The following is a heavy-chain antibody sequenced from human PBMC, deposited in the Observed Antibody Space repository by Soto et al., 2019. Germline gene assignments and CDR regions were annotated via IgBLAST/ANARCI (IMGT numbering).Heavy chain of an antibody. CDR1: GDSVSSNSAA. V-gene: IGHV6-1*01. J-gene: IGHJ6*03. CDR3: AGTTSHYWYYMDV. D-gene: IGHD1-7*01. Sequence: SETLCLTCVISGDSVSSNSAAWNWIRQSPSRGLEWLGRTYYRTRWYYDYAVSVRSRITVNPDTSKNQFSLQLTSVTPEDTAVYYCAGTTSHYWYYMDVWGKGTTVTVSS. CDR2: TYYRTRWYY.